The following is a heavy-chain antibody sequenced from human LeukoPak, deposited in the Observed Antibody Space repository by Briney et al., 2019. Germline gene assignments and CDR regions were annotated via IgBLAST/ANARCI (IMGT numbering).Heavy chain of an antibody. J-gene: IGHJ4*02. CDR1: GFTFSSYA. D-gene: IGHD1/OR15-1a*01. CDR2: ISYDGSNK. Sequence: PGGSLRLSCAASGFTFSSYAMHWVRQAPGKGLEWVAVISYDGSNKYYADSVKGRFTISRDNSKNTLYLQMNSPRAEDTAVYYCAGLRRQQKWGQGTLVTVSS. CDR3: AGLRRQQK. V-gene: IGHV3-30*04.